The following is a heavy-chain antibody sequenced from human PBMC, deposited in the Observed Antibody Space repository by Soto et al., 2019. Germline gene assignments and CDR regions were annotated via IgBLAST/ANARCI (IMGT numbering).Heavy chain of an antibody. CDR2: IIPILGIA. D-gene: IGHD6-13*01. Sequence: QVQLVQSGAEVKKPGSSVKVSCKASGGTFSSYTISWVRQAPGQGLEWMGRIIPILGIANYAQKFQGRVTITADKSTSTAYMELSSPRSEDTAVYYCARVGSSSLADAFDIWGQGTMVTVSS. CDR3: ARVGSSSLADAFDI. CDR1: GGTFSSYT. V-gene: IGHV1-69*02. J-gene: IGHJ3*02.